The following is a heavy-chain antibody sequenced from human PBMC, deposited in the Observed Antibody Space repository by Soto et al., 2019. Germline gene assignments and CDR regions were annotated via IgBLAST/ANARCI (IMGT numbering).Heavy chain of an antibody. CDR1: GGTFSSYA. J-gene: IGHJ5*02. D-gene: IGHD2-2*01. CDR2: IIPIFGTA. CDR3: ARAPQYCSSTSCYPHNWFDP. Sequence: SVKVSCKASGGTFSSYAISWVRQAPGQGLEWMGGIIPIFGTANYAQKFQGRVTITRDTSASTAYMELSSLRSEDTAVHYCARAPQYCSSTSCYPHNWFDPWGQGTLVTVSS. V-gene: IGHV1-69*05.